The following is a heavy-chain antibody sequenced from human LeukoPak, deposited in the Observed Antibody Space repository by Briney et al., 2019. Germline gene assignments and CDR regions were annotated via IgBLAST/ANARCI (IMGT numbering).Heavy chain of an antibody. V-gene: IGHV3-23*01. CDR2: ISGSGGST. CDR3: AKDVYGSGSYALDY. D-gene: IGHD3-10*01. CDR1: GFTFSSYG. Sequence: GGSLRLSCAASGFTFSSYGMHWVRQAPGKGLEWVSAISGSGGSTYYADSVKGRFTISRDNSKNTLYLQMNSLRAEDTAVYYCAKDVYGSGSYALDYWGQGTLVTVSS. J-gene: IGHJ4*02.